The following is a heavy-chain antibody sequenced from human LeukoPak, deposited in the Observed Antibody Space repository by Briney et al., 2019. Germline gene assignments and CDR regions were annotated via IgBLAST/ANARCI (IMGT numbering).Heavy chain of an antibody. CDR2: IDSDGSTT. J-gene: IGHJ4*02. CDR3: ASGYYSTSEGGNGY. Sequence: GGSLTLSCAASGFTFSDYWMHWVRQARGKGLVWVSRIDSDGSTTNYADSVKGRFTISRDNAKNTLYLQMNSLRAEDTAVYYCASGYYSTSEGGNGYWGQGTLVTVSS. V-gene: IGHV3-74*01. CDR1: GFTFSDYW. D-gene: IGHD2/OR15-2a*01.